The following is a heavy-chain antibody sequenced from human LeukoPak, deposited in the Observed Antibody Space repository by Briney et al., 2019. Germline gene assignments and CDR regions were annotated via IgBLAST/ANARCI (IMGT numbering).Heavy chain of an antibody. CDR3: ARDQYYDILTGYSVDY. Sequence: GGSLRLSCAASGFTFSSYWMSWVRQAPGKGLEWVANIKQDGSEKYYVDSVKGRFTISRDNAKNSLYLQMNSLRAEDTAVYYCARDQYYDILTGYSVDYWGQGTLVTVSS. D-gene: IGHD3-9*01. CDR1: GFTFSSYW. J-gene: IGHJ4*02. V-gene: IGHV3-7*01. CDR2: IKQDGSEK.